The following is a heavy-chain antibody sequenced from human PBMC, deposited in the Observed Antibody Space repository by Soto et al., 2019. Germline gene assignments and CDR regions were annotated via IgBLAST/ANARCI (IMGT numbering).Heavy chain of an antibody. CDR1: GGSISSSSYY. CDR3: ARVVGIAVADIGEFDP. CDR2: IYYSGST. V-gene: IGHV4-39*01. J-gene: IGHJ5*02. Sequence: SETLSLTCSVSGGSISSSSYYWGWIRQPPGKGLEWIGSIYYSGSTYYNPSLKSRVTISVDTSKNQFSLKLSSVTAADTAVYYCARVVGIAVADIGEFDPWGQGTLVTVSS. D-gene: IGHD6-19*01.